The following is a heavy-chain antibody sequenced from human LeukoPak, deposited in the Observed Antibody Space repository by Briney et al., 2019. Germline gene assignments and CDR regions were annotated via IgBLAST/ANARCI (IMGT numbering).Heavy chain of an antibody. D-gene: IGHD2-2*01. CDR2: IYYSGST. J-gene: IGHJ5*02. V-gene: IGHV4-59*01. CDR1: GGSISSYY. CDR3: ARVGNSVVVPAAKEVPVHLVPFDP. Sequence: PSETLSLTCTVSGGSISSYYWSWIRQPPGKGLEWIGYIYYSGSTNYNPSLKSRVTISVDTSKNQFSLKLSSVTAADTAVYYCARVGNSVVVPAAKEVPVHLVPFDPWGQGTLVTVSS.